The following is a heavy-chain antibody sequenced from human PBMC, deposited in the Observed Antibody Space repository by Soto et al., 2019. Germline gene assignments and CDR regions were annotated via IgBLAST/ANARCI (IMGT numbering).Heavy chain of an antibody. CDR3: ARHGFGPLNGLVDV. D-gene: IGHD3-10*01. J-gene: IGHJ6*02. V-gene: IGHV4-59*08. CDR2: IMYSGYS. CDR1: GGSISSYY. Sequence: SETLSLTCTVSGGSISSYYWSWIRQPPGKGLEWIGYIMYSGYSAYNLSLKRRVTMSMDTSKTQFSLMLESVTATDTAVYYCARHGFGPLNGLVDVWGQGTTVTVSS.